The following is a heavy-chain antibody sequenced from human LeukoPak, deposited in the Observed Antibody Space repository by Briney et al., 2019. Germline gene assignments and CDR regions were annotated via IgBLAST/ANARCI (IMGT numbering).Heavy chain of an antibody. CDR3: AKNAKQWLVVDY. D-gene: IGHD6-19*01. V-gene: IGHV3-53*01. J-gene: IGHJ4*02. CDR2: IYSGGST. CDR1: GFTVSSNY. Sequence: GGSLRLSCAASGFTVSSNYMSWVRQAPGKGLEWVSVIYSGGSTYYADSVKGRFTISRDNSKNTLYLQMNSLRAEDTAVYYCAKNAKQWLVVDYWGQGTLVTVSS.